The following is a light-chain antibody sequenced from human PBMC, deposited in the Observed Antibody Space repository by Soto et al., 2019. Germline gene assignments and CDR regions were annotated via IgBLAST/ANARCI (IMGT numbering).Light chain of an antibody. J-gene: IGKJ1*01. CDR3: QQYNNWPRT. CDR2: GAS. Sequence: IVMTQSPASLSVSPGERATLSCRASQSVSSNLAWYQQKPGQAPRLLIYGASTRATNIPARFSGSGSGTEFTLTISSLQSEDFPVYYCQQYNNWPRTFGQGTKVEIX. CDR1: QSVSSN. V-gene: IGKV3-15*01.